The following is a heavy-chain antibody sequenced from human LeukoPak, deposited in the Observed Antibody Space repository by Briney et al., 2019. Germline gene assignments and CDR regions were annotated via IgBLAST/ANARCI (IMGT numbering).Heavy chain of an antibody. D-gene: IGHD6-13*01. J-gene: IGHJ4*02. CDR3: AKDQEHPSLIAAAGDFDY. V-gene: IGHV3-23*01. CDR1: GFTFSSYA. Sequence: QPGGSLRLSCAASGFTFSSYAMSWVRQAPGKGLEWVSAISGSGGGTYYADSVKGRFTISRDNSKNTLYLQMNSLRAEDTAVYYCAKDQEHPSLIAAAGDFDYWGQGTLVTVSS. CDR2: ISGSGGGT.